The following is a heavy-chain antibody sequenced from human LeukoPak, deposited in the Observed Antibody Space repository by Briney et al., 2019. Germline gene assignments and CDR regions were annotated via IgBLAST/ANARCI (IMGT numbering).Heavy chain of an antibody. J-gene: IGHJ4*02. CDR2: IVGDGSKA. CDR3: ARDSITGDNSLDF. CDR1: GFPFSTYG. V-gene: IGHV3-33*05. D-gene: IGHD7-27*01. Sequence: GGSLRHSRAASGFPFSTYGMLGARPATGKGREGVAVIVGDGSKAHCADSVRGRFTVSRDNSKNTLYLQMNSLRAEDTAVYYCARDSITGDNSLDFWGRGTLVTVSS.